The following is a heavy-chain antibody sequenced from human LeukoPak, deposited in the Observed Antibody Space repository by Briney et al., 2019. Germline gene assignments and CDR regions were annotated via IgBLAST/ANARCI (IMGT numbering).Heavy chain of an antibody. CDR1: GFTFSSYA. Sequence: GGSLRLSCAASGFTFSSYAMSWVRQAPGKGLEWVSAISGSGGSTYYADSVKGRFTISRDNSKNTLYLPMNSLRAEDTAVYYCAKDGDYGDHPLDCWGQGTLVTVSS. CDR3: AKDGDYGDHPLDC. CDR2: ISGSGGST. D-gene: IGHD4-17*01. J-gene: IGHJ4*02. V-gene: IGHV3-23*01.